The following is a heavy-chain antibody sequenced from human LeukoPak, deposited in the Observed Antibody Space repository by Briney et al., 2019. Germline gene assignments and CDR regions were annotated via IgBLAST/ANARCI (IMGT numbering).Heavy chain of an antibody. CDR3: AKDGGSYSSGWYD. CDR2: ISGSGGST. Sequence: GGSLRLSCAASGFTLSSYAMSWVRQAPGKGLEWVSAISGSGGSTDYADSVKGRFTISRDNSKNTLYLQMNSLRAEDTAVYYRAKDGGSYSSGWYDWGQGTLVTVSS. D-gene: IGHD6-19*01. V-gene: IGHV3-23*01. J-gene: IGHJ4*02. CDR1: GFTLSSYA.